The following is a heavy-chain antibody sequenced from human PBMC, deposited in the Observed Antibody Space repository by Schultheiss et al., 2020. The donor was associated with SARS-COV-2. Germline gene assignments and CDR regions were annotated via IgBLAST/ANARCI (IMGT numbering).Heavy chain of an antibody. Sequence: GESLKISCAASGFTFSSYSMNWVRQAPGKGLEWVSSISSSSSYIYYADSVKGRFTISRDNSKNTLYLQMNSLRAEDTAVYYCARDRRGIAVAEGDYWGQGTLVTVSS. J-gene: IGHJ4*02. CDR3: ARDRRGIAVAEGDY. CDR2: ISSSSSYI. D-gene: IGHD6-19*01. V-gene: IGHV3-21*01. CDR1: GFTFSSYS.